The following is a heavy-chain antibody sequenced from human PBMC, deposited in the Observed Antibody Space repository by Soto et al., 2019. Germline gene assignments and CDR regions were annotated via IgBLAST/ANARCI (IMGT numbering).Heavy chain of an antibody. D-gene: IGHD1-1*01. CDR2: INPNSGGT. V-gene: IGHV1-2*04. CDR3: ARGAGGIVYYYYYYGMDV. Sequence: GASVKVSCKASGYTFTGYYMHWVRQAPGQGLEWMGWINPNSGGTNYAQKFQGWVTMTRDTSISTAYMELSRLRSDDTAVYYCARGAGGIVYYYYYYGMDVWGQGTTVTVS. CDR1: GYTFTGYY. J-gene: IGHJ6*02.